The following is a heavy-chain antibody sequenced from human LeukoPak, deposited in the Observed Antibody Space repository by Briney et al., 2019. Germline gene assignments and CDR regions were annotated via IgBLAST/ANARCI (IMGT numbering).Heavy chain of an antibody. CDR1: RFLFGRYA. CDR3: ARGPPELYCGGDCSHYFDY. V-gene: IGHV3-30*04. D-gene: IGHD2-21*02. Sequence: GGSLRLSCAASRFLFGRYAIHWVRQAPGKGLEWVAIISYDGKNKYYGDSVKGRFTISRDNSKNTLYLQMNSLRAEDTAVYYCARGPPELYCGGDCSHYFDYWGRGTLVTVSS. J-gene: IGHJ4*02. CDR2: ISYDGKNK.